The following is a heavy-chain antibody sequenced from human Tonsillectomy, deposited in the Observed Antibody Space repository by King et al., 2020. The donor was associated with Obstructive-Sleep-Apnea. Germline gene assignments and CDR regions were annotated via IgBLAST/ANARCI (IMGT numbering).Heavy chain of an antibody. V-gene: IGHV4-31*03. J-gene: IGHJ4*02. CDR3: ARNKGDLRRGFVDY. CDR1: GGSISSGGYY. D-gene: IGHD3-16*01. Sequence: VQLQESGPGLVKPSQTLSLTCTVSGGSISSGGYYWSWIRQHPGKGLEWIGYIYYSGSTYYNPSLKSRVTISVDTSKNQFSLKRSSVTAADTAVYYCARNKGDLRRGFVDYWGQGTLVTVSS. CDR2: IYYSGST.